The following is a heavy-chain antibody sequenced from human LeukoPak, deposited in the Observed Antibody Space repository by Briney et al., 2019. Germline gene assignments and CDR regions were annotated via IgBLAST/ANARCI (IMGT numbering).Heavy chain of an antibody. D-gene: IGHD4-11*01. CDR3: ARCRSDYRTVDP. CDR2: IYTSGST. CDR1: GDPISSGSYF. V-gene: IGHV4-61*02. Sequence: SETLSLTCTVSGDPISSGSYFWSWIRQPAGKGLEWIGRIYTSGSTNYNPYLKSRVTISVDTSKNQFSLKLSSVTAADTAVYYCARCRSDYRTVDPWGQGTLVSVSS. J-gene: IGHJ5*02.